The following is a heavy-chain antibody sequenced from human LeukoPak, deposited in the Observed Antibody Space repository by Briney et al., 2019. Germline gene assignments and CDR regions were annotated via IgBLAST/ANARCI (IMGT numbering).Heavy chain of an antibody. Sequence: GGSLRLSCAASGFAFNTYSVNWVRQAPGKGLEWVSFIFSSSTYIYYTDSVKGRFTISRDNARNSLYLQMDNLRAEDTGVYYCARDRYYDFWSGYLRYFDYWGQGTLVTVSS. CDR2: IFSSSTYI. V-gene: IGHV3-21*03. CDR1: GFAFNTYS. CDR3: ARDRYYDFWSGYLRYFDY. J-gene: IGHJ4*02. D-gene: IGHD3-3*01.